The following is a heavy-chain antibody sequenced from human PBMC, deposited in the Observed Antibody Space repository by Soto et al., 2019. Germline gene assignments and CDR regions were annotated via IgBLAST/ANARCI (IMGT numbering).Heavy chain of an antibody. CDR3: ARDRARFDP. Sequence: SVKVSCKASGGTFSMYAISGVRQARGQGREWMGGIIPIFGTANYAQKFQGRVTITADESTSTAYMELSSLRSEDTAVYYCARDRARFDPWGQGTLVTVSS. CDR1: GGTFSMYA. CDR2: IIPIFGTA. V-gene: IGHV1-69*13. J-gene: IGHJ5*02.